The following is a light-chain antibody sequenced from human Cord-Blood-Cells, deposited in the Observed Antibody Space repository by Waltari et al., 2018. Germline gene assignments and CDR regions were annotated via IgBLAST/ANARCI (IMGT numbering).Light chain of an antibody. Sequence: DIQMTQSPSSVSALVGDRVTITCRASQGISSWFAGFQQKRVKAPKLLICAASSLQSWVPSRFSVSGSVTDFTLTISSLQPDDFATYYWQQANSFPWTFGPGPKVEI. J-gene: IGKJ1*01. CDR1: QGISSW. V-gene: IGKV1-12*01. CDR3: QQANSFPWT. CDR2: AAS.